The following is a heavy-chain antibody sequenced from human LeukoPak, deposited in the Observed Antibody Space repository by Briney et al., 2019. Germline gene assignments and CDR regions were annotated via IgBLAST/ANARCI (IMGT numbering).Heavy chain of an antibody. V-gene: IGHV1-18*01. Sequence: ASVKVSCKASGYTFTSYGLSWVRQAPGQGLDWMGWISGYNGNTYYAERFQGRVNMTTDTSTSTAYMELRSLRSDDTAVYYCARDLTCCGGACYRDQFDPWGKGTLVTVSS. CDR3: ARDLTCCGGACYRDQFDP. CDR2: ISGYNGNT. D-gene: IGHD2-21*02. J-gene: IGHJ5*02. CDR1: GYTFTSYG.